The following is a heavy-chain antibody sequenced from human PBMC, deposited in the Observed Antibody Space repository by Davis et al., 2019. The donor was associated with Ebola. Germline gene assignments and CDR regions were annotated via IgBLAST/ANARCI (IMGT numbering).Heavy chain of an antibody. CDR1: GFSLSTSGMG. D-gene: IGHD5-12*01. CDR2: ISWDDDK. V-gene: IGHV2-5*02. CDR3: VHSGRGYSGYDFHY. J-gene: IGHJ4*02. Sequence: SGPTLVTPTQTLTLTCTFSGFSLSTSGMGVGWIRQPPGKALEWLALISWDDDKRFSPSLQNRLTITKDASRNQVVLSMINLDPVDTATYYCVHSGRGYSGYDFHYWGPGTLVTVSS.